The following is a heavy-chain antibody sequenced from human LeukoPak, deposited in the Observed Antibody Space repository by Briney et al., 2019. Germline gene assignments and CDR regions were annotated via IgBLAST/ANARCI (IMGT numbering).Heavy chain of an antibody. CDR3: ARRGGYDPADY. CDR2: INHSGST. D-gene: IGHD5-12*01. V-gene: IGHV4-34*01. J-gene: IGHJ4*02. Sequence: SETLSLTCAVYGGSFSGYYWSWIRQPPGKGLEWIGEINHSGSTNYNPSLKSRVTISVDTSKNQFSLKLSSVTAAETAVYYCARRGGYDPADYWGQGTLVTVSS. CDR1: GGSFSGYY.